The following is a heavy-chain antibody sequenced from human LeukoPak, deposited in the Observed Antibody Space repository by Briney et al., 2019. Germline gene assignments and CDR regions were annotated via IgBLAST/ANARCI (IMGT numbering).Heavy chain of an antibody. CDR3: ARGRGKAGHDY. D-gene: IGHD6-25*01. V-gene: IGHV4-61*02. Sequence: SETLSLTCTVSGGSISSGSYYWSWIQQPAGKGLEWIGRIYTSGSTNYNPSLKSRVTMSVDTSKNQFSLQLNSVTPEDTAVYYCARGRGKAGHDYWGQGTLVTVSS. J-gene: IGHJ4*02. CDR1: GGSISSGSYY. CDR2: IYTSGST.